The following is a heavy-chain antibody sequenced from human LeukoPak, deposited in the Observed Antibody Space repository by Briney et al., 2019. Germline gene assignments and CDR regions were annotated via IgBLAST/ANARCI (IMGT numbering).Heavy chain of an antibody. CDR3: AKDMYYDSSGPVFDY. CDR1: GFTFSSYA. D-gene: IGHD3-22*01. V-gene: IGHV3-23*01. CDR2: ISGSGVST. Sequence: GGSLRLSCAASGFTFSSYAMSWVRQAPGKGLEWVSVISGSGVSTYNADSVKGRFTISRDNSKNTLYLQMNSLRAEDTAVYYCAKDMYYDSSGPVFDYWGQGTLVTVSS. J-gene: IGHJ4*02.